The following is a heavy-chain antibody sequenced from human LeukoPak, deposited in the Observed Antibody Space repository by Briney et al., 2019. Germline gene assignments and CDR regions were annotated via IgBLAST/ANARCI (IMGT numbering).Heavy chain of an antibody. CDR2: FYHSGST. CDR3: ARGPYYYDSSGYYYGSFDY. D-gene: IGHD3-22*01. V-gene: IGHV4-30-2*01. J-gene: IGHJ4*02. CDR1: GGSISSGGYS. Sequence: TLSLTCAVSGGSISSGGYSWSWSRQPPGKGLEWIGYFYHSGSTYYNPSLKSRVTISVDRSKNQFSLKLSSVTAADTAVYYCARGPYYYDSSGYYYGSFDYWGQGTLVTVSS.